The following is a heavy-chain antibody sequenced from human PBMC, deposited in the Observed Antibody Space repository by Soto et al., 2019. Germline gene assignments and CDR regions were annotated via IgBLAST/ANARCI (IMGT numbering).Heavy chain of an antibody. V-gene: IGHV3-48*01. CDR2: ISSSSSTI. Sequence: PGGSLRLSYAASGFTFSSYSMNWVRQAPGKGLEWISYISSSSSTIYYADSVKGRFTISRDNAKNSLYLQMNSLRAEDTAVYYCARDSGYDDDYWGPGTLVTVSS. CDR3: ARDSGYDDDY. CDR1: GFTFSSYS. J-gene: IGHJ4*02. D-gene: IGHD5-12*01.